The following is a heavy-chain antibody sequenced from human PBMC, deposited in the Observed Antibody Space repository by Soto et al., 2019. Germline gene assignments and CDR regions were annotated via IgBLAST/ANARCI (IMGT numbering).Heavy chain of an antibody. D-gene: IGHD2-15*01. V-gene: IGHV3-21*01. Sequence: GGSLRLSCAASGFTFSSYSMNWVRQAPGKGLEWVSSISSSSSYIYYADSVKGRFTISRDNAKNSLYLQMNSLRAEDTAVYYCAREGAYCSGGSCYSNYYYYYGMDVWGQGTTVTVSS. CDR2: ISSSSSYI. J-gene: IGHJ6*02. CDR3: AREGAYCSGGSCYSNYYYYYGMDV. CDR1: GFTFSSYS.